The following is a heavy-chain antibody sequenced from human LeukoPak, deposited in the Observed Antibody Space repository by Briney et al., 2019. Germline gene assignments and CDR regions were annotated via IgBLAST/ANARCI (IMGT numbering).Heavy chain of an antibody. V-gene: IGHV3-23*01. CDR2: ISGSGGST. J-gene: IGHJ3*02. CDR3: AKNCHYDSWSGLDAFDI. D-gene: IGHD3-3*01. Sequence: GGSLRLSCAASGFTFSSYAMSWVRQAPGKGLEWVSAISGSGGSTYYADSVKGRFTISRDNSKNTLYLQMNSLRAEDTAVYYCAKNCHYDSWSGLDAFDIWGQGTMVTVSS. CDR1: GFTFSSYA.